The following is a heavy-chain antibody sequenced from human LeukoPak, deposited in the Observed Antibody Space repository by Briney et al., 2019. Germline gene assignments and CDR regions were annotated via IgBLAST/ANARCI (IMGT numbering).Heavy chain of an antibody. J-gene: IGHJ4*02. D-gene: IGHD3-22*01. V-gene: IGHV1-18*01. Sequence: ASVKVSCKASGYTFTSYGISWVRQAPGQGLEWMGWISAYNGNTNYAQKLQGRVTMTTDTSTSTAYMELRSLRSDDTGVYYCASNYYDSSGYLRVDYWGQGTLVTVSS. CDR2: ISAYNGNT. CDR1: GYTFTSYG. CDR3: ASNYYDSSGYLRVDY.